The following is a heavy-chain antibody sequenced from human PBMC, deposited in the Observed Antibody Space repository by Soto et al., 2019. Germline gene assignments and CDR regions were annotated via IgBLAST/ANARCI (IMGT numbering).Heavy chain of an antibody. CDR3: ARAGGGGYQNDLHPFDS. Sequence: QVQLVESGGGVVQPGRSLRLSCAASGFTFSSYGMHWVRQAPGKGLEWVAVIWYDGSNKYYADSVKGRFTISRDNSKNTLYLKMNSRRAEDTAVYYCARAGGGGYQNDLHPFDSGGQETLVTVSS. J-gene: IGHJ4*02. CDR1: GFTFSSYG. V-gene: IGHV3-33*01. D-gene: IGHD3-22*01. CDR2: IWYDGSNK.